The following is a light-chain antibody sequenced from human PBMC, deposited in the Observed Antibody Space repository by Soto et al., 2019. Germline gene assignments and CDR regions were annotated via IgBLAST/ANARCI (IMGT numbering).Light chain of an antibody. V-gene: IGLV2-14*01. CDR1: SSDVGGYNY. Sequence: QSALTQPASVSGSPGQSITISCTGTSSDVGGYNYVSWYQQHPGKAPKLMIYDVSNRPSGVSNRFSGSKSGNTASLTISGLQAEDAADYYCSSYTSSSLVSGGGTKVTVL. CDR3: SSYTSSSLV. J-gene: IGLJ2*01. CDR2: DVS.